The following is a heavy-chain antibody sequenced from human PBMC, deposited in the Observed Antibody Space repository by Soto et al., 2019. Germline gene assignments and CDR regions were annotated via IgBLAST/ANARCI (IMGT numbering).Heavy chain of an antibody. J-gene: IGHJ3*02. Sequence: XSVKVSFNASGYTFTSYYMHLVRHTPGQGLEWMGWISAYNGNTNYAQKLQGRVTMTTDTSTSTAYMELRSLRSDDKAVYFCARVLYDSSGYSADAFDIWGQGTMVTVSS. CDR1: GYTFTSYY. CDR2: ISAYNGNT. V-gene: IGHV1-18*04. D-gene: IGHD3-22*01. CDR3: ARVLYDSSGYSADAFDI.